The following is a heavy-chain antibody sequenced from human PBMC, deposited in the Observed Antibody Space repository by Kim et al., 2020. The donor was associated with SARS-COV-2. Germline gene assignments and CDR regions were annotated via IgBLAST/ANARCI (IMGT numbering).Heavy chain of an antibody. CDR1: GFTFSSYE. D-gene: IGHD3-10*01. Sequence: GGSLRLSCAASGFTFSSYEMNWVRQAPGKGLEWVSYISSSGSTIYYADSVKGRFTISRDNAKNSLYLQMNSLRAEDTAVYYCAGGDYYGPRGSAFDIWGQGTMVTVSS. V-gene: IGHV3-48*03. CDR2: ISSSGSTI. CDR3: AGGDYYGPRGSAFDI. J-gene: IGHJ3*02.